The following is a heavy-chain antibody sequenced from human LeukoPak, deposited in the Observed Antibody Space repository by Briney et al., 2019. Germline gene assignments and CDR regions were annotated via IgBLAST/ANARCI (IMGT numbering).Heavy chain of an antibody. CDR1: GFTFSSYW. V-gene: IGHV3-7*01. J-gene: IGHJ5*02. D-gene: IGHD6-6*01. Sequence: GGSLRLSCAASGFTFSSYWMGWVRQAPGKGLEWVANIKQDGNEKYYVDSVKGRFTISRDNAKNSLYLQMNSLRAEDTAVYYCARDWPGVAARPNWFDPWGQGTLVTVSS. CDR3: ARDWPGVAARPNWFDP. CDR2: IKQDGNEK.